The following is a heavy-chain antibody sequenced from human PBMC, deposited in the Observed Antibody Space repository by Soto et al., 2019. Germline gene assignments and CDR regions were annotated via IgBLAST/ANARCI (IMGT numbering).Heavy chain of an antibody. CDR1: GFTFSTFS. J-gene: IGHJ6*02. V-gene: IGHV3-21*04. CDR2: IDSRSSYI. CDR3: ASLGVGDWANYYYYYGMDV. Sequence: GGSLRLSCAASGFTFSTFSMNWIRQAPGKGLEWVSSIDSRSSYIYYADSVKGRFTISRDNAKNSLYLQMDSLRAEDTAVYYCASLGVGDWANYYYYYGMDVWGQGTTVTVSS. D-gene: IGHD2-21*02.